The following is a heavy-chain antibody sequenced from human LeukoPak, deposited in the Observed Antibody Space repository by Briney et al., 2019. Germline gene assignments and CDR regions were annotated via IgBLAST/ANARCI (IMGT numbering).Heavy chain of an antibody. Sequence: SETLSLTCSVSGGSFGSYYWSWIRQPAGKGLEWIGRIYTSGSTNYNPSLKSRVTMSVDTSKNQFSLKLSSVTAADTAVYYCARGRSPVYDYVWGSYRGFDYWGQGTLVTVSS. CDR1: GGSFGSYY. J-gene: IGHJ4*02. CDR2: IYTSGST. CDR3: ARGRSPVYDYVWGSYRGFDY. D-gene: IGHD3-16*02. V-gene: IGHV4-4*07.